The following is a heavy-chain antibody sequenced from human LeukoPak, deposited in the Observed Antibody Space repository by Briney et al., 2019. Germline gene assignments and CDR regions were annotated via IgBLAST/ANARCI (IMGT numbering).Heavy chain of an antibody. D-gene: IGHD6-19*01. CDR1: GFTFSSYA. CDR3: AKGSIAVAGYAAFDY. J-gene: IGHJ4*02. Sequence: PGGSLRLSCAASGFTFSSYAMSWVRQAPGKGLEWVSAISGSGGSTYYADSVKGRFTISRDNSKNTLYLQMNSLRAEDTAVYYCAKGSIAVAGYAAFDYWGQGTLSPSPQ. V-gene: IGHV3-23*01. CDR2: ISGSGGST.